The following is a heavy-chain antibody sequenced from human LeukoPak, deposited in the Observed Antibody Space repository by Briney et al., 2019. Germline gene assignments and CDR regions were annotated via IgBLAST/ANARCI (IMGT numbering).Heavy chain of an antibody. Sequence: GESLRISCKGSGYSFTSYWLGWVRQMPGKGLEWMGIIYPGDSDTRYSPSFQGQVTISADKSISTAYLQWSSLKASDTAMYYCARLGAAAGHYYYYYGMDVWGQGTTVTVSS. CDR2: IYPGDSDT. CDR3: ARLGAAAGHYYYYYGMDV. CDR1: GYSFTSYW. V-gene: IGHV5-51*01. D-gene: IGHD6-13*01. J-gene: IGHJ6*02.